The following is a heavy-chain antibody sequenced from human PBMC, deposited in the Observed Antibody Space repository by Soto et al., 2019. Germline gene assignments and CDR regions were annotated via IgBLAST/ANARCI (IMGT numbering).Heavy chain of an antibody. Sequence: QAQLVQSGAEVKKSGASVKVSCKASGFTLNDFGVSWVRQAPGQGLEWMGWISGYDGNTNFAQKYEGRVTVTIDSSTSTAYVELRNLRSDDTGMYYCARETWFGQTPFAFWGQGTLVTASS. D-gene: IGHD3-10*01. CDR1: GFTLNDFG. V-gene: IGHV1-18*01. CDR2: ISGYDGNT. CDR3: ARETWFGQTPFAF. J-gene: IGHJ4*02.